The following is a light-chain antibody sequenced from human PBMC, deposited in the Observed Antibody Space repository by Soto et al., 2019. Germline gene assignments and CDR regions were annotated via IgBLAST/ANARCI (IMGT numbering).Light chain of an antibody. V-gene: IGKV3-11*01. CDR2: GAS. CDR3: QQRSNWPLT. Sequence: EIVLTQSPATLSLSPGERATLSCRASQSISTSLAWYQQKPGQAPSLLIYGASNGATGVPARFSGSGSGTDFTLTISSLEPEDFAVYYCQQRSNWPLTFGGGTKGDIK. J-gene: IGKJ4*01. CDR1: QSISTS.